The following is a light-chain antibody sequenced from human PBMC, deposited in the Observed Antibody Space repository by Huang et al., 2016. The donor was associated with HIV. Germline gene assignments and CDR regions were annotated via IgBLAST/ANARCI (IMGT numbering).Light chain of an antibody. Sequence: EIVLTQSPASLSLSPGERATLSCRASQTVNKNVAWYQQTPGQTPRLLIYDTSNRATGIPARFSGSGSGTDFTLTISGLEPEDSAVYFCQRRATWPPITFGQGTRLEIK. CDR1: QTVNKN. V-gene: IGKV3-11*01. CDR3: QRRATWPPIT. CDR2: DTS. J-gene: IGKJ5*01.